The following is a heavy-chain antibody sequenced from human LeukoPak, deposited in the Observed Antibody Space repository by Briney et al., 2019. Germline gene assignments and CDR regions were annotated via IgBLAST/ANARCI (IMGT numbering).Heavy chain of an antibody. CDR2: IYYSGST. V-gene: IGHV4-39*07. CDR3: ASVTGATIDY. Sequence: SETLSLTCTVSGGSISSSSYYWGWFRQPPGKGLEWIGSIYYSGSTYYNPSLKSRVTISVDTSKNQFSLKLSSVTAADTAVYYCASVTGATIDYWGQGTLVTVSS. D-gene: IGHD1-26*01. CDR1: GGSISSSSYY. J-gene: IGHJ4*02.